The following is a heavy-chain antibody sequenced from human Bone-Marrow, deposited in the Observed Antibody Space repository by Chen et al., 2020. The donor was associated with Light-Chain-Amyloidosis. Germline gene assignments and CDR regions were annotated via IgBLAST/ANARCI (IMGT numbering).Heavy chain of an antibody. V-gene: IGHV3-23*04. J-gene: IGHJ3*02. Sequence: EVQLVESGGGLLQRGGSLRLSCAASGFAFSSYAMSWVRQAPGKGLEWVSTVSGSGVSRYYVDSVKGRLTISRDNSKTALFLQMNSLRAEDTAVYYCAKDISYDDILPGYPADAFDIWGQGTMVTVSS. CDR2: VSGSGVSR. D-gene: IGHD3-9*01. CDR1: GFAFSSYA. CDR3: AKDISYDDILPGYPADAFDI.